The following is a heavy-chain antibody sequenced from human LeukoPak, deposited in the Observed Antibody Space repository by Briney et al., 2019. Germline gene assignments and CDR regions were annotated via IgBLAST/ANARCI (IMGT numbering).Heavy chain of an antibody. J-gene: IGHJ4*02. D-gene: IGHD6-13*01. CDR2: IYYSGST. CDR1: GGSITNYY. V-gene: IGHV4-59*08. Sequence: SETLSLTCTVSGGSITNYYWTWIRQPPGKGLEWIGYIYYSGSTNYNPSLKSRVTISVDTSKNQFSLKLSSVTAADTAVYYCARGVTLGAAAGTLDYWGQGTLVTVSS. CDR3: ARGVTLGAAAGTLDY.